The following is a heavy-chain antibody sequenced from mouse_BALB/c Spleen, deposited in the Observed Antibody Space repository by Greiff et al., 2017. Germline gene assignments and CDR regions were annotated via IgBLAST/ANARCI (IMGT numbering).Heavy chain of an antibody. Sequence: EVKVEESGGGLVKPGGSLKLSCAASGFTFSSYAMSCVRQTPEKRLEWVASISSGGSTYYPDSVKGRFTISRDNARNILYLQMSSLRSEDTAMYHCARGAGYYYAMDYWGQGTSGTVAS. J-gene: IGHJ4*01. CDR2: ISSGGST. CDR3: ARGAGYYYAMDY. CDR1: GFTFSSYA. V-gene: IGHV5-6-5*01.